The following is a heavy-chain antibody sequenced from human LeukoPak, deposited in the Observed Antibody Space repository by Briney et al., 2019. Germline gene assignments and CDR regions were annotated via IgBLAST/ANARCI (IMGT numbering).Heavy chain of an antibody. CDR2: IFYSGST. D-gene: IGHD3-16*01. CDR3: ARAGGFFSPFGY. Sequence: SETLSLTCTVSGGSISSGGYYWSWIRQHPGDGLEWIGYIFYSGSTYYNPSLKSRVTISIDASKNQFSLKLSSVTAADTAVYYCARAGGFFSPFGYWGQGTLVTVSS. V-gene: IGHV4-31*03. J-gene: IGHJ4*02. CDR1: GGSISSGGYY.